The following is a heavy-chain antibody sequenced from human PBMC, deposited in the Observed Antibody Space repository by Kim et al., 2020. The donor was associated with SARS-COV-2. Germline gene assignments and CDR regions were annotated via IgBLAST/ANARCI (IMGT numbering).Heavy chain of an antibody. CDR3: ARDTYYYDSSGSPYGMDV. CDR1: GYTFTSYG. CDR2: ISAYNGNT. D-gene: IGHD3-22*01. Sequence: ASVKVSCKASGYTFTSYGISWVRQAPGQGLEWMGWISAYNGNTNYSQKLQGRVTMTTDTSTSTAYMELRSLRSDDTAVYYCARDTYYYDSSGSPYGMDVWGQGTTVTVSS. V-gene: IGHV1-18*01. J-gene: IGHJ6*02.